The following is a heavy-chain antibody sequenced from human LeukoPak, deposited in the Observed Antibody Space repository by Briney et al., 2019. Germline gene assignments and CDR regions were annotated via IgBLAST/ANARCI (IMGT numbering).Heavy chain of an antibody. Sequence: GESLRLSCAASGFNFSSQSMSWVRQAPGKGLEWVSYISSSSSNIKYADSVKGRFTVSRDSAKNSLSLQMNSLRAEDTAVYYCARGYASGNFGYWGQGTLVTVSS. V-gene: IGHV3-48*01. J-gene: IGHJ4*02. CDR2: ISSSSSNI. CDR3: ARGYASGNFGY. D-gene: IGHD3-22*01. CDR1: GFNFSSQS.